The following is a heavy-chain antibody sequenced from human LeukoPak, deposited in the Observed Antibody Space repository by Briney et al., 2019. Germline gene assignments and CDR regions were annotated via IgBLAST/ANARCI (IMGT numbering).Heavy chain of an antibody. CDR2: ISSSSSYI. CDR3: ARVSVSGSSYGMDV. V-gene: IGHV3-21*01. J-gene: IGHJ6*02. CDR1: GFTFSSYS. Sequence: PGGSLRLSCAASGFTFSSYSMNWVRQAPGKGLEWVSSISSSSSYIYYADSVKGRFAISRDNAKNSLYLQMNSLRAEDTAVYYCARVSVSGSSYGMDVWGQGTTVTVSS. D-gene: IGHD3-10*01.